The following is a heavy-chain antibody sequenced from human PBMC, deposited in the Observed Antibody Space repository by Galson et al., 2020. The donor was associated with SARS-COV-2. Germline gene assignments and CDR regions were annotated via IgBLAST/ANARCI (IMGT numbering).Heavy chain of an antibody. CDR2: ISSSSSTI. V-gene: IGHV3-48*01. Sequence: GGSLRLSCAASGFTFSRYSMNWVRQAPGKGLEWVSYISSSSSTIYYADSVKGRFTISRDNAKNSLYLQMNSLRAEDTAVYYCASGVAIFGVDMRDYWGQGTLVTVSS. J-gene: IGHJ4*02. D-gene: IGHD3-3*01. CDR3: ASGVAIFGVDMRDY. CDR1: GFTFSRYS.